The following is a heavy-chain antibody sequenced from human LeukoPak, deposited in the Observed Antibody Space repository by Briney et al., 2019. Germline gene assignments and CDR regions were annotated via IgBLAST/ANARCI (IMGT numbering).Heavy chain of an antibody. CDR2: IYYSGST. J-gene: IGHJ4*02. CDR3: ARGRPYYYDSSGYPTDY. D-gene: IGHD3-22*01. V-gene: IGHV4-61*01. CDR1: GGSVSSGSYY. Sequence: SETLSLTCTVSGGSVSSGSYYWSWIRQPPGKGLEWIGYIYYSGSTNYNPSLKSRVTISVDTSKNQFSLKLSSVTAADTAVYYCARGRPYYYDSSGYPTDYWGQGTLVTVSS.